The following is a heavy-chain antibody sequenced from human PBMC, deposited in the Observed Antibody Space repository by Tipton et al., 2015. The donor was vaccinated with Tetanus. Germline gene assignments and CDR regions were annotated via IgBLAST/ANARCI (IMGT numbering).Heavy chain of an antibody. D-gene: IGHD6-25*01. CDR1: GDSISSGNYR. J-gene: IGHJ6*02. V-gene: IGHV4-31*02. CDR3: ARDGRLFYAMDV. CDR2: IYHTGTT. Sequence: LRLSCTVSGDSISSGNYRYNWIRQLPGKGLEWIGYIYHTGTTYYNPAFKSRVSISVDTSMSQFSLELNSVTAADTAVYYCARDGRLFYAMDVWGQGATVAVSS.